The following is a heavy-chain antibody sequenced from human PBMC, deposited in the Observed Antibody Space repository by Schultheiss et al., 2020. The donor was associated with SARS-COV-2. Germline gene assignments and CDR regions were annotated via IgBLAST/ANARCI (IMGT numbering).Heavy chain of an antibody. CDR3: AREGRGYSYGPHGMDV. Sequence: ASVKVSCKPSGCTFSSYAISWVRQATGQGLEWMGWMNPNSGNTGYAQKFQGRVTMTRNTSISTAYMELSSLRAEDTAVYYCAREGRGYSYGPHGMDVWGQGTTVTVSS. CDR1: GCTFSSYA. CDR2: MNPNSGNT. V-gene: IGHV1-8*02. J-gene: IGHJ6*02. D-gene: IGHD5-18*01.